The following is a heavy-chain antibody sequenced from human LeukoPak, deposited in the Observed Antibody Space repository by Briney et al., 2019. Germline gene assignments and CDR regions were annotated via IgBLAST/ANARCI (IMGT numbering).Heavy chain of an antibody. CDR2: IYYSGST. J-gene: IGHJ4*02. V-gene: IGHV4-30-4*01. D-gene: IGHD6-13*01. CDR1: GGSISSGDYY. Sequence: SETLSLTCTVSGGSISSGDYYWSWLRQPPGKGLEWIGYIYYSGSTYYNPSLKSRVTISVDTSKNQFSLKLSSVTAADTAVYYCARVKVRGYSTIDYWGQGTLVTVSS. CDR3: ARVKVRGYSTIDY.